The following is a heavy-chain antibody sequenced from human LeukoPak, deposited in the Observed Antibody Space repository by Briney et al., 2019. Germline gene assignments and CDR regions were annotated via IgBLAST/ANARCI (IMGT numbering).Heavy chain of an antibody. CDR3: ARVPVTTWGYYYYGMDV. V-gene: IGHV4-59*01. CDR1: GGSISSYY. D-gene: IGHD4-17*01. CDR2: IYYSGST. Sequence: PSETLSLTCTVSGGSISSYYWSWIRQPPGKVLEWIGYIYYSGSTNNNPSLKSRVTISVETSKNQFSLKLSSVTAADTAVYYCARVPVTTWGYYYYGMDVWGQGTTVTVSS. J-gene: IGHJ6*02.